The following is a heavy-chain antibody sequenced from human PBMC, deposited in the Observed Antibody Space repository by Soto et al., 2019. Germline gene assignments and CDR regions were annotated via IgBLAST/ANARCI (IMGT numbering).Heavy chain of an antibody. D-gene: IGHD1-20*01. V-gene: IGHV4-34*01. Sequence: PSETLSLTCAVYGGSFIGYYWSWIRQPPGKGLEWIGEINHSGSTNYNPSLKSRVTISVDTSKNQFSLKLSSVTAADTAVYYCAGGNSVDDYWGQGTLVTVSS. CDR3: AGGNSVDDY. CDR2: INHSGST. J-gene: IGHJ4*02. CDR1: GGSFIGYY.